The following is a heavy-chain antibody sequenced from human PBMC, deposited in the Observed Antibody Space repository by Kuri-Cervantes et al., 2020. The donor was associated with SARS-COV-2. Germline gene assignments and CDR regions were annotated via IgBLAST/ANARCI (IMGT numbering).Heavy chain of an antibody. Sequence: GSLRLSCTVSGGSISSYYWSWIRQPPGKGLEWIGEINHSGSTNYNPSLKSRVTISVDTSKNQFSLKLSSVTAADTAVYYCASFDYGGNSVFDYWGQGNLVTVSS. CDR1: GGSISSYY. CDR2: INHSGST. V-gene: IGHV4-34*01. CDR3: ASFDYGGNSVFDY. D-gene: IGHD4-23*01. J-gene: IGHJ4*02.